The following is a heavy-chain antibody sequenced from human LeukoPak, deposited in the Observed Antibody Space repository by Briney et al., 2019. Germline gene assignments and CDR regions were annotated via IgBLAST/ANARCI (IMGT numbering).Heavy chain of an antibody. CDR2: IYYSGST. CDR1: GGSICSHY. D-gene: IGHD1-26*01. J-gene: IGHJ4*02. V-gene: IGHV4-59*11. Sequence: SETLSLTCTVSGGSICSHYWSWIRQPPGKGLEWIGYIYYSGSTNYNPSLKSRVTISVDTSKNQFSLKLSSVTAADTAVYYCARAGELLRYHLDYWGQGTLVTVSS. CDR3: ARAGELLRYHLDY.